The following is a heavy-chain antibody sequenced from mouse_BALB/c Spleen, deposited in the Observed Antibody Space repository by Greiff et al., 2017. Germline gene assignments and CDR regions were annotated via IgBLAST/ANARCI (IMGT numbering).Heavy chain of an antibody. CDR2: ISGGSSTI. J-gene: IGHJ3*01. CDR1: GFTFSSFG. CDR3: AIPYYRYGGGFAY. V-gene: IGHV5-17*02. D-gene: IGHD2-14*01. Sequence: EVKLMESGGGLVQPGGSRKLSCAASGFTFSSFGMHWVRQAPEKGLEWVAYISGGSSTIYYADTVKGRFTISRDNPKNTLFLQMTSLRSEDTAMYYCAIPYYRYGGGFAYWGQGTLVTVSA.